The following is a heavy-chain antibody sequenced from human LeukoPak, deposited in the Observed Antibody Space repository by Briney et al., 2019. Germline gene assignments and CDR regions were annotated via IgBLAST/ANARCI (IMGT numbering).Heavy chain of an antibody. D-gene: IGHD6-13*01. V-gene: IGHV3-30*02. Sequence: GGSLRLSCAASGFTFSSYGMHWVRQAPGKGLEWVAFIRYDGSNKYYADSVKGRFTISRDNSKNTLYLQMNSLRAEDTAVYYCAKDQIPEYSSSWWPFDPWGQGTLVTVSS. CDR2: IRYDGSNK. CDR3: AKDQIPEYSSSWWPFDP. CDR1: GFTFSSYG. J-gene: IGHJ5*02.